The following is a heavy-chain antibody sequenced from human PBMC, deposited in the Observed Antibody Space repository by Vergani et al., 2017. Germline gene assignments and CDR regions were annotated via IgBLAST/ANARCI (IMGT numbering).Heavy chain of an antibody. CDR1: NYSMITDTY. CDR2: VYHSGRT. Sequence: QVQLRESGPGLVKPSDTLSLICSVSNYSMITDTYWGWIRQSPGKSLEWIGSVYHSGRTYYSLSLKSRLTISVDTSKSQFSLKLTSVTAADTAVYYCVKHGPWPYNFDSWGQGTLVTVS. V-gene: IGHV4-38-2*01. D-gene: IGHD4-11*01. J-gene: IGHJ4*02. CDR3: VKHGPWPYNFDS.